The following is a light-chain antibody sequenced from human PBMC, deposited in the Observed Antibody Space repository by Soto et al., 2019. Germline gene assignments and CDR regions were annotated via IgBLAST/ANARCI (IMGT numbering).Light chain of an antibody. CDR1: QDISHY. Sequence: DIQMTQSPSSLSASVGDRVTITCQASQDISHYLNWYQQKPGKAPKLLIYDASNLETGVPSRFSGSGSGTDFTFTISSLQPEDFATYYCQQYDNLPLSFGGGTKVEIK. V-gene: IGKV1-33*01. CDR3: QQYDNLPLS. CDR2: DAS. J-gene: IGKJ4*01.